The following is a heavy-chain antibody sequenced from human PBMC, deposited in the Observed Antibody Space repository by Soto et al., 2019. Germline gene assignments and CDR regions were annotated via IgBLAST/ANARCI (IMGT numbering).Heavy chain of an antibody. CDR3: ARDRVAGIWGEALDI. CDR1: GYTFINHG. Sequence: QVQLVQSGAEVKKPGASVKVSCKTSGYTFINHGINWVRQAPGQGLEWMGWINPYNANVNYAQKLQGRVTMTTDTSTSTAYMDLRSLTSDDTAVYYCARDRVAGIWGEALDIWGQGTMVTVSS. V-gene: IGHV1-18*04. D-gene: IGHD3-16*01. CDR2: INPYNANV. J-gene: IGHJ3*02.